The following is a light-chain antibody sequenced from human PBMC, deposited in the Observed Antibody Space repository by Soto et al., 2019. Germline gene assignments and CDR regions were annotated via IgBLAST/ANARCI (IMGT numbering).Light chain of an antibody. CDR3: SSYTSSSTSHVV. CDR2: DVS. Sequence: QSALTQPASVSGSPGQSITICCTGTSSDVGGYNYVSWYQQHPGKAPKLMIYDVSNRPSGFSNRFSGSNSGNTASLPISGLQAEDEADYYCSSYTSSSTSHVVFGGGTKVTVL. CDR1: SSDVGGYNY. J-gene: IGLJ2*01. V-gene: IGLV2-14*01.